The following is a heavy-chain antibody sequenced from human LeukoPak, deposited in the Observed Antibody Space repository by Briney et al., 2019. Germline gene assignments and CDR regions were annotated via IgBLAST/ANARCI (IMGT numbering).Heavy chain of an antibody. CDR3: AKDGGTYYYYYMDV. J-gene: IGHJ6*03. CDR1: GFTFSSYS. Sequence: GGSLRLSCAASGFTFSSYSMNWVRQAPGKGLEWVSYISSSSSTIYYADSVKGRFTISRDNAKNSLYLQMNSLRAEDTALYYCAKDGGTYYYYYMDVWGKGTTVTISS. V-gene: IGHV3-48*01. CDR2: ISSSSSTI. D-gene: IGHD3-16*01.